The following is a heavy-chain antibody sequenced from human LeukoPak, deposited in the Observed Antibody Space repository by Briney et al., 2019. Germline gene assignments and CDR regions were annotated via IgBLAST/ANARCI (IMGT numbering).Heavy chain of an antibody. CDR3: AKWQQLVRPYYYYMDV. Sequence: QTGGSLRLSCAASGFTFSSYGMHWVRQAPGRGPEWVAFIRYDGSNKYYADSVKGRFTISRDNSKNTLYLQMNSLRAEDTAVYYCAKWQQLVRPYYYYMDVWGKGTTVTVSS. V-gene: IGHV3-30*02. CDR2: IRYDGSNK. J-gene: IGHJ6*03. D-gene: IGHD6-13*01. CDR1: GFTFSSYG.